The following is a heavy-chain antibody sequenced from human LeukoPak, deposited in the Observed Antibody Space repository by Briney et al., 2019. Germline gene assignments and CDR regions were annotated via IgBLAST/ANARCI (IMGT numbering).Heavy chain of an antibody. CDR3: ARELELLWWLDP. CDR2: IYYSGST. CDR1: GGSISSYY. J-gene: IGHJ5*02. Sequence: SETLSLTCTVSGGSISSYYWSWIRQPPGKGLEWIGYIYYSGSTNYNPSLKSRVTISVDTSKNQFSLKLSSVTAADTAVYYCARELELLWWLDPWGQGILVTVSP. D-gene: IGHD1-7*01. V-gene: IGHV4-59*01.